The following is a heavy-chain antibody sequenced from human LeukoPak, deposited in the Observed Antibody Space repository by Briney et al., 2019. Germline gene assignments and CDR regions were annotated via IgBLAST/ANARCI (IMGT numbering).Heavy chain of an antibody. V-gene: IGHV4-34*01. CDR1: GGSFMNYY. D-gene: IGHD2-2*01. J-gene: IGHJ4*02. CDR3: ARRDHCGSASCPGEEDYYFDY. Sequence: SETLSLTCAVYGGSFMNYYWTWIRQPPGKGLXXXXXXXXXXSTNYNPSLKGRVTISVDTSENQFSLKLSSVTAADTAVYYCARRDHCGSASCPGEEDYYFDYWGQGTLVAVSS. CDR2: XXXXXST.